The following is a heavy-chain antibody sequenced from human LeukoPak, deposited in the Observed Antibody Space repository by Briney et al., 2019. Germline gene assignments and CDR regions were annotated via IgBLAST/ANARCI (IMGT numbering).Heavy chain of an antibody. J-gene: IGHJ6*02. D-gene: IGHD3-3*01. V-gene: IGHV1-18*04. CDR1: GYTFTGYY. Sequence: ASVKVSCKASGYTFTGYYIHWVRQAPGQGLEWMGWISTYNHNTKYAQKFQGRVSMTTDTSTNTAYMELRSLRSDDTAVYYCARGSGGEALGTKDFYQNPGRKYYYFSGMDVWGRGTTVTVSS. CDR2: ISTYNHNT. CDR3: ARGSGGEALGTKDFYQNPGRKYYYFSGMDV.